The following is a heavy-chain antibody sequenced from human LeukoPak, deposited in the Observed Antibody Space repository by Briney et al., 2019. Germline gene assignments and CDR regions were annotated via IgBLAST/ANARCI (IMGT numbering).Heavy chain of an antibody. J-gene: IGHJ3*02. CDR1: GGSISSYY. CDR3: ASSGLGISAFDI. Sequence: PSETLSLTCTVSGGSISSYYWSWIRQPPGKGLEWIGYIYYSGSTNYNPSLKSRVTISVDTSKNQFSLKLSSVTAADTAVYYCASSGLGISAFDIWGQGTMVTVSS. CDR2: IYYSGST. V-gene: IGHV4-59*01. D-gene: IGHD7-27*01.